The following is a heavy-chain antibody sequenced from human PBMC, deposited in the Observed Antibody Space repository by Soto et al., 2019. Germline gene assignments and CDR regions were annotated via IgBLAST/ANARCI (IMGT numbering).Heavy chain of an antibody. CDR2: VYYSGST. V-gene: IGHV4-59*01. Sequence: SETLSLTCTVSGGSISSYYWSWIRQPPGKGLEWIGYVYYSGSTNYNPSLKSRVTISVDTSKNQFSLKLSSVTAADTAVYYCARDSGNYDYVWGSYFDPWGQGTLVTVCS. CDR3: ARDSGNYDYVWGSYFDP. D-gene: IGHD3-16*01. CDR1: GGSISSYY. J-gene: IGHJ5*02.